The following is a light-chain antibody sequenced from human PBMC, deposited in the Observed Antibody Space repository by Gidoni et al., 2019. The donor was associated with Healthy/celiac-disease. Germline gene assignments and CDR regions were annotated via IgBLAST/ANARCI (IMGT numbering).Light chain of an antibody. CDR1: QSISSY. Sequence: IQMTQSPSSLSASVGDRVTITCRASQSISSYLNWYQQTPGKATKLMIYAASSVQSGVPSRFSGGGSGTDFTLTISRLQPEDVATYYCQQSYSTTWTFGKGTKVEIK. CDR3: QQSYSTTWT. CDR2: AAS. V-gene: IGKV1-39*01. J-gene: IGKJ1*01.